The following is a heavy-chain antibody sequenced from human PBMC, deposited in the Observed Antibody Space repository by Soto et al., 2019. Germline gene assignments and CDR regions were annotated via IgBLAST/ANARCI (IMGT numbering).Heavy chain of an antibody. CDR2: INPNSGGT. Sequence: ASVKVSCTASGYTFTGYYMHWVRQAPGQGLEWMGWINPNSGGTKSAQKFQGRVTMTRDTSISTAYMGLSRLRSDDTAVYYCARRKGDYYDSSGYHYYFDYWGQGTLVTVSS. CDR3: ARRKGDYYDSSGYHYYFDY. D-gene: IGHD3-22*01. J-gene: IGHJ4*02. CDR1: GYTFTGYY. V-gene: IGHV1-2*02.